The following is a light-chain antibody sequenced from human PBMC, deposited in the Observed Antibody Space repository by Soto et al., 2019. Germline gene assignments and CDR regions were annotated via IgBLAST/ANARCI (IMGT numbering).Light chain of an antibody. V-gene: IGKV1-13*02. J-gene: IGKJ1*01. Sequence: AIQLTQSPSPLSASVGDRVTITCRASQGINNALAWYQQKAGNSPKLLIFHASTLERGVPSRFSCSGSGTDFTLTISSLQPEDCATYYCQQFDSWPLTFGQGTEVEV. CDR3: QQFDSWPLT. CDR2: HAS. CDR1: QGINNA.